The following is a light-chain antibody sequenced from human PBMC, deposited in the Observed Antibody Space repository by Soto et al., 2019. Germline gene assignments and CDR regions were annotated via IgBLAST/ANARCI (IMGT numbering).Light chain of an antibody. J-gene: IGKJ5*01. Sequence: EIVMTQSPATLSVSPGERATLSCSASQSISSYLAWYQQKAGQAPRLLIYDASNRASGIPARFGGSGSGADFTLTISSLEPEDFAVYYYQQRSNSITFGQGTRLEI. V-gene: IGKV3-11*01. CDR2: DAS. CDR3: QQRSNSIT. CDR1: QSISSY.